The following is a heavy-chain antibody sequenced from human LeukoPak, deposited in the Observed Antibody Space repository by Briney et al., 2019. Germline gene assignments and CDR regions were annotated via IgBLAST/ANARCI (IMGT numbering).Heavy chain of an antibody. V-gene: IGHV1-24*01. CDR3: AAGRPYSLLDY. CDR2: FDVIDGET. Sequence: PSVKVSCTVSGSSLTELSLYWVRQAPGKGLEWMGGFDVIDGETFYAHKFLGRVTMTEDSSADTAYMELRRLPSDDTALYYCAAGRPYSLLDYWGQGTLVTVSS. J-gene: IGHJ4*02. D-gene: IGHD5-18*01. CDR1: GSSLTELS.